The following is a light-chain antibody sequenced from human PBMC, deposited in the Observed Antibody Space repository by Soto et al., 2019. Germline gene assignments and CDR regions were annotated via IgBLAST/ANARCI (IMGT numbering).Light chain of an antibody. V-gene: IGKV3-11*01. J-gene: IGKJ4*01. Sequence: EIVLTQSPATLSLSPGERATLSCRASQSVSSYLAWYPQKPGQAPRLLIYDASNRATGIPARFSGSGSGTDFTLTISSLEPEDFAVYYCQQGSNWPLTFGGGTKVEIK. CDR3: QQGSNWPLT. CDR1: QSVSSY. CDR2: DAS.